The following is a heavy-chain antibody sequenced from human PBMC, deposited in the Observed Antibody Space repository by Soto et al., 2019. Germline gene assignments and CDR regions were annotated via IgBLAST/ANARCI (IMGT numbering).Heavy chain of an antibody. J-gene: IGHJ6*02. V-gene: IGHV1-18*01. CDR3: ARRTSSSAGAYYYYYYGMDV. Sequence: GASVKVSCKASGYTFTSYGISWVRQAPGQGLEWMGWISAYNGNTNYAQKLQGRVTMTTDTSTSTAYMELRSLRSDDTAVYYCARRTSSSAGAYYYYYYGMDVWGQGTTVTVS. CDR1: GYTFTSYG. CDR2: ISAYNGNT. D-gene: IGHD6-6*01.